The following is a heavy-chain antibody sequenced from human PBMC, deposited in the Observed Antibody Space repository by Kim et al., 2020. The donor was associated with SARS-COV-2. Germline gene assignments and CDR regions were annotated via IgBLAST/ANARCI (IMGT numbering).Heavy chain of an antibody. CDR1: GFTLRPYD. V-gene: IGHV3-13*04. J-gene: IGHJ2*01. D-gene: IGHD2-2*01. Sequence: GGYLRLSCAASGFTLRPYDVHWVRQPAGKGLEWVSAITTVGDTSYPSSVKGRFTVSRDNAKNFAYLQMNDLRVGDTALYYCARVVRGPWHLDLWGRGTLV. CDR2: ITTVGDT. CDR3: ARVVRGPWHLDL.